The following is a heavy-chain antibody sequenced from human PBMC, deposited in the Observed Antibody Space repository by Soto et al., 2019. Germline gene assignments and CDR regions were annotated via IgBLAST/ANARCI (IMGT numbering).Heavy chain of an antibody. D-gene: IGHD5-18*01. Sequence: QVQLVQSGAEVKKPGASVKVSCKASGYTFTSYGISWVRQAPGQGLEWMGWISAYNGNTNYAQKLQGRVTMTTDTSTSTDYMELSSLRSDDTAVYYCARVPWIQLWLGSGAFDIWGQGTMVTVSS. CDR2: ISAYNGNT. CDR1: GYTFTSYG. CDR3: ARVPWIQLWLGSGAFDI. J-gene: IGHJ3*02. V-gene: IGHV1-18*01.